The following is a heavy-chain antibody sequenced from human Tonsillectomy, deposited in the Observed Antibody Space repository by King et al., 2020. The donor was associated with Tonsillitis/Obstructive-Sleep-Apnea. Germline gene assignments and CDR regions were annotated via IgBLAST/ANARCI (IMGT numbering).Heavy chain of an antibody. CDR2: IGGLGREE. V-gene: IGHV3-23*04. Sequence: VQLVESGGRLVQPGGSLRLSCVASGFTFRNFGIYAMSWVRQAPGKGLEWVSTIGGLGREELYADSVKGRFTISRDESKNTVYLQMSSLRVEDTAVYFCAKDQTYEADFDVWGQGTVVTVSA. CDR3: AKDQTYEADFDV. CDR1: GFTFRNFGIYA. J-gene: IGHJ4*02. D-gene: IGHD2-8*01.